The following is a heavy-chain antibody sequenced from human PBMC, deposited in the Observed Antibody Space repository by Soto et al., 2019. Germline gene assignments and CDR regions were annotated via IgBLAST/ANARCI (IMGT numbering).Heavy chain of an antibody. CDR1: GFIVSSYY. CDR3: ARVLGYSSSWWRHSAFDI. J-gene: IGHJ3*02. V-gene: IGHV3-53*01. Sequence: PGGSLRLSCAGSGFIVSSYYMSWVRQAPGKGLEWISVIYSGGSTYYADSVKGRFTISRDNSENTLYLQLNSLRAEDTAVYYCARVLGYSSSWWRHSAFDIWGQGTTVTVSS. D-gene: IGHD6-13*01. CDR2: IYSGGST.